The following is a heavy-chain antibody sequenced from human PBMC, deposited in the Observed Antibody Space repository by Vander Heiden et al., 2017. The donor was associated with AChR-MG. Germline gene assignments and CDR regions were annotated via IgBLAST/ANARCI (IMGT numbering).Heavy chain of an antibody. V-gene: IGHV3-9*01. Sequence: EVQLVESGGGLVQPGRSLRLSCAAPGFTFDDYAMHWVRQAPGKGLEWVSGISWNGGSIGYADSVKGRFTISRDNAKNPLYLQRNSLRAEDTALYYCAKDTQVDPQYYMDVWGKGTTVTVSS. CDR3: AKDTQVDPQYYMDV. CDR2: ISWNGGSI. CDR1: GFTFDDYA. J-gene: IGHJ6*03. D-gene: IGHD2-2*01.